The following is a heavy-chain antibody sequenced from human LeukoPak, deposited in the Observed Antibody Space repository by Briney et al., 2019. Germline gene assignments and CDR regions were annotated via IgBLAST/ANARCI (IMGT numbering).Heavy chain of an antibody. CDR2: INHSGST. D-gene: IGHD5-18*01. CDR1: GGSFSGYY. CDR3: ASSSAMVKWGFDY. V-gene: IGHV4-34*01. Sequence: PSETLSLTCAVYGGSFSGYYWSWIRQPPGQGLEWIGEINHSGSTNYNPSLKSRVTISVDTSKNQFSLKLSSVTAADTAVYYCASSSAMVKWGFDYWGQGTLVTVSS. J-gene: IGHJ4*02.